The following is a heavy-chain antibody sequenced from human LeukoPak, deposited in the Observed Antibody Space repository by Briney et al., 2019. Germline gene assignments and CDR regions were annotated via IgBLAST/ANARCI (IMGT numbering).Heavy chain of an antibody. Sequence: SGTLSLTCTVSGGSITSSSYSWGWIRQPPGKGLEWIGSISNSGSTYYTPSLTGRVTISVDTSKNQFSLKLSSVTAADTAVYYCASELRFLDLGDYYYMDVWGKGITVTVSS. CDR1: GGSITSSSYS. J-gene: IGHJ6*03. CDR3: ASELRFLDLGDYYYMDV. CDR2: ISNSGST. V-gene: IGHV4-39*01. D-gene: IGHD3-3*01.